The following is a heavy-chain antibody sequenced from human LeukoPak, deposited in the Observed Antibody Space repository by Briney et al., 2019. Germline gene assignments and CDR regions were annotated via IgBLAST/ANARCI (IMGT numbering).Heavy chain of an antibody. CDR3: ARDSGSYDY. Sequence: ASVKVSCKASGYTFTDRYMHWVRQAPGQGLEWMGWINPNSGDTNYAQKFQGRVTMTRDTSITTAYMELSRLRSDDAAVYYCARDSGSYDYWGQGTLVTVSS. D-gene: IGHD1-26*01. CDR2: INPNSGDT. V-gene: IGHV1-2*02. J-gene: IGHJ4*02. CDR1: GYTFTDRY.